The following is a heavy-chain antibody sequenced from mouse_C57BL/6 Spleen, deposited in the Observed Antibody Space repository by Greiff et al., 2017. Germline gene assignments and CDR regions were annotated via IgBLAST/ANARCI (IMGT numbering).Heavy chain of an antibody. V-gene: IGHV1-69*01. J-gene: IGHJ4*01. CDR3: ARSGSKGAMDY. CDR2: IDPSDSYT. CDR1: GYTFTSYW. D-gene: IGHD2-5*01. Sequence: VQLQQPGAELVMPGASVKLSCKASGYTFTSYWMHWVKQRPGQGLEWIGEIDPSDSYTNYNQKFKGKSTLTVDKSSSTAYMQLSSLTSEDSAVYYCARSGSKGAMDYWGQGTSVTVS.